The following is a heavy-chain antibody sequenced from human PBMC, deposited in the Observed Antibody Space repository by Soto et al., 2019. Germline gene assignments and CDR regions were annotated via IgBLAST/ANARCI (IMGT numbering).Heavy chain of an antibody. D-gene: IGHD3-10*01. CDR2: ISRDGTNR. Sequence: GGSLRLSCAASGFTFSRYAIHWVRQAPGKGLEWVAVISRDGTNRYYVDSVKGRFTISRDNSRNTLYLQMNSLRHEDAAVYYCARSRSGAVADSFDFWGQGTLVTVSS. CDR3: ARSRSGAVADSFDF. V-gene: IGHV3-30*04. CDR1: GFTFSRYA. J-gene: IGHJ4*02.